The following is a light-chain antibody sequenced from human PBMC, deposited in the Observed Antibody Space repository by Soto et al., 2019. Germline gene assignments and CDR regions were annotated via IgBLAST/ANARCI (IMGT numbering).Light chain of an antibody. CDR3: QQHNNLRQT. CDR2: GAA. J-gene: IGKJ1*01. V-gene: IGKV3-15*01. Sequence: EIVMMQSPDTLSVSRVGIGAVAFMASLSVSSNLAWYHQKTGETPRLLIYGAATRATGIPARSCGSRSATELTLTIISLLSADFVVYYCQQHNNLRQTFGQGTKVDIK. CDR1: LSVSSN.